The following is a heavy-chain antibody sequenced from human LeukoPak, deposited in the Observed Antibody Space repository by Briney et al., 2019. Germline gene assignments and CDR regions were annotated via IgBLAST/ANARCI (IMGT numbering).Heavy chain of an antibody. Sequence: SETLSLTCTVSGGSISSSSYYWGWIRQPPGKGLEWIGSIYYSGSTNYNPSLKSRVTISLDTSNNQFSLKLASVTAADTAVYYCARLGRDAYNLFDYWGQGTLVTVSS. CDR1: GGSISSSSYY. D-gene: IGHD5-24*01. CDR3: ARLGRDAYNLFDY. J-gene: IGHJ4*02. V-gene: IGHV4-39*07. CDR2: IYYSGST.